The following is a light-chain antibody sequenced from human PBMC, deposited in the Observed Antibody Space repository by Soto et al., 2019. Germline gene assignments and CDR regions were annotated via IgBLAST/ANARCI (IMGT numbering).Light chain of an antibody. CDR1: SSDVGGYKY. V-gene: IGLV2-14*01. CDR2: EVS. J-gene: IGLJ2*01. CDR3: SSYTSTSTWV. Sequence: CTGTSSDVGGYKYVSWYQQHPGKAPKLMIYEVSNRPSGVSNRFSASKSGNTASPTISGLQAEDEADYYCSSYTSTSTWVFGGGTKLTVL.